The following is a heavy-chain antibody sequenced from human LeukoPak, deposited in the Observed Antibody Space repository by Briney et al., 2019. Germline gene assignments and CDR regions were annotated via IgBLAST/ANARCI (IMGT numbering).Heavy chain of an antibody. D-gene: IGHD4-17*01. CDR1: EFTFSSYS. CDR2: ISGSSNTI. Sequence: GGSLRLSCAASEFTFSSYSMNWVRQSPGKGLEWVSYISGSSNTIYYADSVKGRFTISRDNAKNSLYLQMNSLRDEDTAVYYCARAVTTVTRGGLVFDYWGQGTLVTVSS. V-gene: IGHV3-48*02. CDR3: ARAVTTVTRGGLVFDY. J-gene: IGHJ4*02.